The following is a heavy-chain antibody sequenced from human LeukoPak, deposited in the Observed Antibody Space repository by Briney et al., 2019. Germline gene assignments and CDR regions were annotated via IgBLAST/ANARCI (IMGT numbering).Heavy chain of an antibody. Sequence: ASVKVSFKSSGGTVSSYAISWVRQAPGQRLEWMGRIIPIFGTANYAQKFQGRVTITADKSTSTAYMELSSLRSEDTAVYYCASWLASRPGYYYYYYMDVWGKGTTVTVSS. CDR3: ASWLASRPGYYYYYYMDV. CDR2: IIPIFGTA. V-gene: IGHV1-69*06. CDR1: GGTVSSYA. J-gene: IGHJ6*03. D-gene: IGHD6-6*01.